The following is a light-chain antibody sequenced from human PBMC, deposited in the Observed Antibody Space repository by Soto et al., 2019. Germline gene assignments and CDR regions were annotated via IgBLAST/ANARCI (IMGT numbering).Light chain of an antibody. CDR2: GAS. CDR1: QSLSGT. J-gene: IGKJ1*01. Sequence: EIVLTQSPATLSLSPGERATLSCRASQSLSGTLAWFQQKPGQPPRLLIYGASNRATGIPARFTASGSGTDFTLTISSLEPEDFAVYYCQQRTLWPLTFGQGTKVDIK. CDR3: QQRTLWPLT. V-gene: IGKV3-11*01.